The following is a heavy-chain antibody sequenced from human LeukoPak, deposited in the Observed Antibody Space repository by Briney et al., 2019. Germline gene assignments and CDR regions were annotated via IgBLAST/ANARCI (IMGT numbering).Heavy chain of an antibody. CDR1: GFTFSSYS. CDR2: ISSSSSYI. Sequence: GGSLRLSCAASGFTFSSYSMNWVRQAPGKGLEWVSSISSSSSYIYYADSVKGRFTISRDNAKNSLYLQMNSRRAEDTAVYYCARDTGYYYDSSGYYYNYWGQGTLVTVSS. V-gene: IGHV3-21*01. CDR3: ARDTGYYYDSSGYYYNY. J-gene: IGHJ4*02. D-gene: IGHD3-22*01.